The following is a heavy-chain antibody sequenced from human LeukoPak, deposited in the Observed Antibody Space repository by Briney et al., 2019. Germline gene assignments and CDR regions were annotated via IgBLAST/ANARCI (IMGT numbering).Heavy chain of an antibody. J-gene: IGHJ4*02. CDR2: IYYSGST. V-gene: IGHV4-59*08. CDR1: SGSISSYY. Sequence: SETLSLTCTVSSGSISSYYWSWIRQPPGKGLEWIGYIYYSGSTNYNPSLKSRVTISVDTSKNQFSLKLSSVTAADTAVYYCARLDDSSGYYFDYWGQGTLVTVSS. D-gene: IGHD3-22*01. CDR3: ARLDDSSGYYFDY.